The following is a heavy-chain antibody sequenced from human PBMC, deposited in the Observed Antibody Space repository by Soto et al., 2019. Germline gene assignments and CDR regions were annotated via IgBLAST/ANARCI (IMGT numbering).Heavy chain of an antibody. CDR2: VYWDDDK. J-gene: IGHJ4*02. V-gene: IGHV2-5*02. CDR1: GFSLSTFGVG. D-gene: IGHD3-10*01. Sequence: QITLKESGPMLVKPTQTLTLTCTFSGFSLSTFGVGVGWIRQSPGEALEWLALVYWDDDKYYSPSLETRLTITKDTSTNQVVLTMTDLHPVDTATYYCANTVRVFQGVYYFHYWGQGTLVTVSP. CDR3: ANTVRVFQGVYYFHY.